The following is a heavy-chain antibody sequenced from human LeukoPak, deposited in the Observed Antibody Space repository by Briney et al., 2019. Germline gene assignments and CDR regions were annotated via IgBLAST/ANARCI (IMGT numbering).Heavy chain of an antibody. Sequence: SQTLSLTCAISGDSVSSNSAAWNWIRQSPSRGLEWLGRTYYRSKWYNDYAVSAKSRITINPDTSKNQFSLQLNSVTPEDTAVYYCARVVQVYCSSTSCYVGAFDIWGQGTMVTVSS. CDR1: GDSVSSNSAA. CDR3: ARVVQVYCSSTSCYVGAFDI. D-gene: IGHD2-2*01. CDR2: TYYRSKWYN. V-gene: IGHV6-1*01. J-gene: IGHJ3*02.